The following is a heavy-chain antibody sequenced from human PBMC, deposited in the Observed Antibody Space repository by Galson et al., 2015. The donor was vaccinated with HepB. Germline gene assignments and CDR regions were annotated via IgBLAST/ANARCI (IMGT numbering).Heavy chain of an antibody. CDR1: HGSINNYY. Sequence: ETLSLTCSVSHGSINNYYWSWTRQSPGNRLEWIGYIYYNGDTTYNPSLGYRVGMSVDTSINQVTLWLTSVTAADTAVYYCARHPGRGSVGYAFDLWGQGTLVTVSA. D-gene: IGHD5-12*01. J-gene: IGHJ4*02. CDR3: ARHPGRGSVGYAFDL. V-gene: IGHV4-59*08. CDR2: IYYNGDT.